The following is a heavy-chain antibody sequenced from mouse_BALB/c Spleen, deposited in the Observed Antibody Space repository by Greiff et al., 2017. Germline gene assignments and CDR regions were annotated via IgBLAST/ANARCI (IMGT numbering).Heavy chain of an antibody. Sequence: EVMLVESGGGLVKPGGSLKLSCAASGFTFSDYYMYWVRQTPEKRLEWVATISDGGSYTYYPDSVKGRFTISRDNAKNNLYLQMSSLKSEDTAMYYCARDGDDYDFYAMDYWGQGTSVTVSS. CDR1: GFTFSDYY. CDR2: ISDGGSYT. D-gene: IGHD2-4*01. CDR3: ARDGDDYDFYAMDY. J-gene: IGHJ4*01. V-gene: IGHV5-4*02.